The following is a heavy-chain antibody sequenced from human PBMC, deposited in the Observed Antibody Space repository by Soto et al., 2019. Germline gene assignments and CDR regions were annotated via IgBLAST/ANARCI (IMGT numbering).Heavy chain of an antibody. D-gene: IGHD6-19*01. CDR2: INAGNGNT. CDR1: GYTFTSYA. J-gene: IGHJ4*02. Sequence: QVQLVQSGAEVKKPGASVKVSCKASGYTFTSYAIHWVRQATGQRLEWMGWINAGNGNTKYSQKFQDRVTITRDTPASTAYMELSSLRSEGTAVYYCARDLGGWPDYWGQGTLVTVSS. CDR3: ARDLGGWPDY. V-gene: IGHV1-3*01.